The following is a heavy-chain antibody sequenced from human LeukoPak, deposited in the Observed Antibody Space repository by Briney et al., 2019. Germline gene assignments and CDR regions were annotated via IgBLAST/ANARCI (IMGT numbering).Heavy chain of an antibody. CDR2: INPNSGGT. CDR1: GYTFTGYY. V-gene: IGHV1-2*02. CDR3: ARRLRGARNAFDI. J-gene: IGHJ3*02. Sequence: ASVKVSCKASGYTFTGYYMHWVRQAPGQGLEWMGWINPNSGGTNYAQKFQGRVTMTRDTSTSTVYMELSSLRSEDTAVYYCARRLRGARNAFDIWGQGTMVTVSS. D-gene: IGHD5/OR15-5a*01.